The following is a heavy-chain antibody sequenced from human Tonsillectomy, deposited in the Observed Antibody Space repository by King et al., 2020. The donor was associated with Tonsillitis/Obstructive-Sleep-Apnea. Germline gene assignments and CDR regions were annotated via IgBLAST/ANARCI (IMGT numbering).Heavy chain of an antibody. CDR3: ARDLRSKSTVTPYYFDY. D-gene: IGHD4-17*01. V-gene: IGHV3-48*03. CDR2: ISSSGSTI. Sequence: VQLVESGGGLVQPGGSLRISCAASGFTFSSYEMNWVRQAPGKGLEWVSYISSSGSTIYYADSVKGRVTISRDNAKNSLYLQMNSLRAEDTAVYYCARDLRSKSTVTPYYFDYWGQGTLVTVSS. J-gene: IGHJ4*02. CDR1: GFTFSSYE.